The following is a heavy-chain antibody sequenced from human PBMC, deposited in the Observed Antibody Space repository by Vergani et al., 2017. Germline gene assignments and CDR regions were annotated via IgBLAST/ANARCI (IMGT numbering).Heavy chain of an antibody. D-gene: IGHD5-24*01. CDR1: GYSISSGYY. V-gene: IGHV4-38-2*01. Sequence: QVQLQESGPGLVKPSETLSLTCAVPGYSISSGYYWGWLRQPPGKGLEWIGSIYHSGSTYYNPSLKSRVTISVDTSKNQFSLKLGSVTAADTAVYYCARRTLDGPDYWGQGTLVTVSS. CDR2: IYHSGST. CDR3: ARRTLDGPDY. J-gene: IGHJ4*02.